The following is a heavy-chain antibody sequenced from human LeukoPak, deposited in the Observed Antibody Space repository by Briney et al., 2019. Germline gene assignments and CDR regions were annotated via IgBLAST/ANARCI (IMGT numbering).Heavy chain of an antibody. V-gene: IGHV4-39*07. CDR3: ARDRDQLFDY. CDR2: ISYSGST. Sequence: TSETLSLTCTVSGGSISSSSYYWGWIRQPPGKGLEWIGSISYSGSTYYNPSLKSRVTISVDTSKNQFSLKLSSVTAADTAVYYCARDRDQLFDYWGQGTLVTVSS. CDR1: GGSISSSSYY. D-gene: IGHD1-1*01. J-gene: IGHJ4*02.